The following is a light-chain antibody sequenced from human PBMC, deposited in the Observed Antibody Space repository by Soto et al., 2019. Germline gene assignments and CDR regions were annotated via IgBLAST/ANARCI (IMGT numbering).Light chain of an antibody. CDR2: GAS. Sequence: SQTPRPLSLSPGERATLSCRARQSIDSTYLSWYQQKPGQAPRLIISGASTRATGTPARFSGSGSGTDFTLTISRLQPEDFAVYYCQQYGSYFTFGQGTRLEIK. CDR3: QQYGSYFT. CDR1: QSIDSTY. V-gene: IGKV3-20*01. J-gene: IGKJ5*01.